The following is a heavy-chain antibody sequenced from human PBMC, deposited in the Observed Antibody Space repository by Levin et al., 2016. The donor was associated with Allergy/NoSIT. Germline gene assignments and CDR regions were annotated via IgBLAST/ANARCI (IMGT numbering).Heavy chain of an antibody. J-gene: IGHJ6*02. CDR3: TRADLTGSLSYYYYYGMDV. D-gene: IGHD1-20*01. V-gene: IGHV3-49*02. Sequence: WIRQPPGKGLEWVGFIRSKAYGGTTEYAASVKGRFTISRDDSKSIAYLQMNGLKTEDTAVYYCTRADLTGSLSYYYYYGMDVWGQGTTVTVSS. CDR2: IRSKAYGGTT.